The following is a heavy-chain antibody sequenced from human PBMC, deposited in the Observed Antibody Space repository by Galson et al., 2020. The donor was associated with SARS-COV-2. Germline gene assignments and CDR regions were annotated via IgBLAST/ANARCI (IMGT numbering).Heavy chain of an antibody. Sequence: ASVKVSCKASGYTFTSYAMHWVRQAPGQRLEWMGWINAGNGNTKYSQKFQGRVTITRDTSASTAYMELSSLRSEDTAVYYCARCDSSGYYRGYYGMDVWGQGTTVTVSS. D-gene: IGHD3-22*01. CDR1: GYTFTSYA. CDR3: ARCDSSGYYRGYYGMDV. J-gene: IGHJ6*02. CDR2: INAGNGNT. V-gene: IGHV1-3*01.